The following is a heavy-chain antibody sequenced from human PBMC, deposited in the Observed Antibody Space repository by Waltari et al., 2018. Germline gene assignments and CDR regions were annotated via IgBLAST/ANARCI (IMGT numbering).Heavy chain of an antibody. CDR1: GYSISRGYY. CDR2: IYHSGRT. Sequence: QVQLQESGPGLVKPSETLSLTCAVSGYSISRGYYWGWIRQPPGKGLEWIGSIYHSGRTYHNPSLKSRVTISVDTSKNQFSLKLSSVTAADTAVYYCARTSIAARPFDYWGQGTLVTVSS. D-gene: IGHD6-6*01. V-gene: IGHV4-38-2*01. CDR3: ARTSIAARPFDY. J-gene: IGHJ4*02.